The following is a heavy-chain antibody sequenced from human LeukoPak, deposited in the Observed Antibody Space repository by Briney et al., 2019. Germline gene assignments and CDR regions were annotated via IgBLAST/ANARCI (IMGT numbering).Heavy chain of an antibody. CDR1: GGTFNSYA. Sequence: SVKVSCKASGGTFNSYAISWVRQAPGQGLEWMGRIIPILGIANYAQKFQGRVTITADKSTSTAYMELSSLRSEDTAVYYCATYDSSGPYFDYWGQGTLVTVSS. D-gene: IGHD3-22*01. CDR3: ATYDSSGPYFDY. V-gene: IGHV1-69*04. CDR2: IIPILGIA. J-gene: IGHJ4*02.